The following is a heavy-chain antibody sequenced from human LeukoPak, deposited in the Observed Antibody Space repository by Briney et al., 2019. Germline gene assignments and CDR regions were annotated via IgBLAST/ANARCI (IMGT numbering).Heavy chain of an antibody. CDR2: IRYDGSNK. V-gene: IGHV3-30*02. J-gene: IGHJ5*02. CDR3: ATASYGSGSYYILRT. Sequence: GGSLRLSCAASGFTFSSYGMHWVRQAPGKGLEWVAFIRYDGSNKYYADSVKGRFTISRDNSKNTLYLQMNSLRAEDTAVYYCATASYGSGSYYILRTWGQGTPVTVSS. D-gene: IGHD3-10*01. CDR1: GFTFSSYG.